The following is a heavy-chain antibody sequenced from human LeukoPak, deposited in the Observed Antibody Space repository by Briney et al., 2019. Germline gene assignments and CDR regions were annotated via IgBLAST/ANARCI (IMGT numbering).Heavy chain of an antibody. CDR2: IYTSGST. J-gene: IGHJ5*02. CDR1: GGSISSGSYY. CDR3: ARGLRTIFGVVTRFDP. D-gene: IGHD3-3*01. Sequence: SQTLSLTCTVSGGSISSGSYYWSWIRQPAGTGLEWIGRIYTSGSTNYNPSLKSRVTISVDTSKNQFSLKLSSVTAADTAVYYCARGLRTIFGVVTRFDPWGQGTLVTVSS. V-gene: IGHV4-61*02.